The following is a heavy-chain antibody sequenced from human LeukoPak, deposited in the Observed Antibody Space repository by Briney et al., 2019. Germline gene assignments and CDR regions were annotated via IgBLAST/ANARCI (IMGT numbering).Heavy chain of an antibody. CDR1: GGSISSSSYY. CDR2: IYYSGST. Sequence: PSETLSLTCTVSGGSISSSSYYWGWIRQPPGKGLEWIGSIYYSGSTYYNPSLKSRVTISVDTSKNQFSLKLSSVTAADTAVYYCASYSYGYIDAFDIWGQGTMVTVSS. J-gene: IGHJ3*02. CDR3: ASYSYGYIDAFDI. D-gene: IGHD5-18*01. V-gene: IGHV4-39*01.